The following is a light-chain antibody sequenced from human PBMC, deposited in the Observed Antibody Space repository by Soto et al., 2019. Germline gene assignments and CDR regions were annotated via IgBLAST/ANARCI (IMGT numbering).Light chain of an antibody. Sequence: QSVLTQPASVSGSPGQSITISCTGTSSDVGSYNLVSWYQQHPGKAPQLMSYEGSKRPSGVSNRFSGSKAGNTASLTISGLQAEDEADYYCCSYAGSSTWVFGGGTKLTVL. CDR1: SSDVGSYNL. CDR2: EGS. V-gene: IGLV2-23*01. J-gene: IGLJ3*02. CDR3: CSYAGSSTWV.